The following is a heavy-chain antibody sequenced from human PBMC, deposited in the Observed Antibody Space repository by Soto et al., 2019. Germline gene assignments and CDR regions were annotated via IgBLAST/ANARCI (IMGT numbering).Heavy chain of an antibody. V-gene: IGHV3-53*04. CDR3: ARAHYGDYDWYFDL. CDR2: IYSGGST. J-gene: IGHJ2*01. D-gene: IGHD4-17*01. Sequence: EVQLVESGGGLVQPGGSLRLSCAASGFTVSSNYMSWVRQAPGKGLEWVSVIYSGGSTYYADSVKGRFTISRHNSKNTLYLQMNSLRAEDTAVYYCARAHYGDYDWYFDLWGRGTLVTVSS. CDR1: GFTVSSNY.